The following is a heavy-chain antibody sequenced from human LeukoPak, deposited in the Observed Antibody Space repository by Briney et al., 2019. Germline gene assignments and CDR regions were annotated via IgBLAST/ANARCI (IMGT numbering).Heavy chain of an antibody. D-gene: IGHD3-10*01. CDR1: GYTFSSYG. V-gene: IGHV1-18*01. CDR3: ARDGGYYYGSGTFVGV. Sequence: VASVKVSCKASGYTFSSYGISWVRQAPGQGLEWMGWISAYNGDTKYAQKLQGRVTMSTDTSTSTAYMELRSLRSDDTAVYYCARDGGYYYGSGTFVGVWGQGTLVTVSS. J-gene: IGHJ4*02. CDR2: ISAYNGDT.